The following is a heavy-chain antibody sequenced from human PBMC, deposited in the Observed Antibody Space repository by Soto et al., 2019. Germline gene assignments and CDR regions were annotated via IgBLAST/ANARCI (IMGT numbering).Heavy chain of an antibody. V-gene: IGHV4-59*01. J-gene: IGHJ4*02. CDR3: ARERYYGSAYDY. Sequence: TSETLSLTCTVSGGSISSYYWSWIRQPPGEGLEWIGYIYYSGSTNYNPSLKSRVTISVDTSKNQFSLKLSSVTAADTAVYYCARERYYGSAYDYWGQGTLVTVSS. CDR2: IYYSGST. D-gene: IGHD3-10*01. CDR1: GGSISSYY.